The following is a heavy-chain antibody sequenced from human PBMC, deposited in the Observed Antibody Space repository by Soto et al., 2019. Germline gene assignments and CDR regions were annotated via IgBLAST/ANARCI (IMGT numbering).Heavy chain of an antibody. CDR2: IIPIFGTA. V-gene: IGHV1-69*06. Sequence: SVKVSCKASGGTFSSYAISWVRQAPGQGLEWMGGIIPIFGTANYAQKFQGRVTITADKSTSTAYMELSSLRSEDTAVYYCARMSIFGVVDYYYYYGMDVWGQGTTVTVSS. CDR1: GGTFSSYA. CDR3: ARMSIFGVVDYYYYYGMDV. D-gene: IGHD3-3*01. J-gene: IGHJ6*02.